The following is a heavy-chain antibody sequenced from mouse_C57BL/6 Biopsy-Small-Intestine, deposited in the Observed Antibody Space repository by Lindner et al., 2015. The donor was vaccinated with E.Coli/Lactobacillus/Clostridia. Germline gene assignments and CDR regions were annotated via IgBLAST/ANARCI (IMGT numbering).Heavy chain of an antibody. CDR1: GYTFTSYW. Sequence: VQLQESGAELAKPGASVKLSCKASGYTFTSYWIHWVKQRPGQGLEWIGYINPSTDYTNYNQKFRDKATLTADKSSRTAYMQLSSLTYEDSAVYYCGRNGYDHYYALDYWGQGTSLTVSS. CDR2: INPSTDYT. D-gene: IGHD2-2*01. CDR3: GRNGYDHYYALDY. V-gene: IGHV1-7*01. J-gene: IGHJ4*01.